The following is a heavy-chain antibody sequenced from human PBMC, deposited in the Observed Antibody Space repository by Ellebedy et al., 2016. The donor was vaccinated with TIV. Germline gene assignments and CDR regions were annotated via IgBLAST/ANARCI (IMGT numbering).Heavy chain of an antibody. CDR2: LHYSGSTDNNI. D-gene: IGHD5-18*01. CDR3: AKEHSVMVAVIEGGHDYHYYGMDV. J-gene: IGHJ6*02. Sequence: SETLSLTXTVSGASISSYYWSWIRQSPGKGLEWIGYLHYSGSTDNNIDYNPSLKSRVTISIDTSKNQFSLRLSSVTAADTAVYYCAKEHSVMVAVIEGGHDYHYYGMDVWGHGTTVTVSS. CDR1: GASISSYY. V-gene: IGHV4-59*01.